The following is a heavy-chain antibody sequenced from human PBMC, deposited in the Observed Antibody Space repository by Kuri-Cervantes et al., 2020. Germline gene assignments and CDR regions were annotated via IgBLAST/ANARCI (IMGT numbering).Heavy chain of an antibody. Sequence: ESLKISCTVSGGSISSSSYYWGWIRQPPGKGLEWIGSIYYSGSTYYNPSLKSRVTISVDTSKNQFSLKLSSVTAADTAVYYCAREVPVLYDYVWGSYRYGNWFDPWGQGTLVTVSS. D-gene: IGHD3-16*02. CDR3: AREVPVLYDYVWGSYRYGNWFDP. J-gene: IGHJ5*02. CDR1: GGSISSSSYY. V-gene: IGHV4-39*07. CDR2: IYYSGST.